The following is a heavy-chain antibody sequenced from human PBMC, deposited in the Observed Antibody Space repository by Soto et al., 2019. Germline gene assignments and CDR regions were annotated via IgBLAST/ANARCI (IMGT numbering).Heavy chain of an antibody. CDR1: GFTFSSYA. CDR2: ISGSGSTI. V-gene: IGHV3-23*01. J-gene: IGHJ4*02. CDR3: AKVFYYYDSSGYYYFDY. Sequence: GGSLRLSCAASGFTFSSYAVSWVRQAPGKGPEWISSISGSGSTIYYADSVKGRFTISRDNSKNTLYLQMSSLRAEDTAVYYCAKVFYYYDSSGYYYFDYWGQGTQVTVSS. D-gene: IGHD3-22*01.